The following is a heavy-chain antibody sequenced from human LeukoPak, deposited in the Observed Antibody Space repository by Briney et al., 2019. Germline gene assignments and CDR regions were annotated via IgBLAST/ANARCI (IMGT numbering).Heavy chain of an antibody. Sequence: ASVKVSCKASGYTFTSYDINWVRQATGQGLEWMGWMNPNSGNTGYAQKLQGRVTMTTDTSTSTAYMELRSLRSDDTAVYYCARDRGITARHFDYWGQGTLVTVSS. D-gene: IGHD3-10*01. CDR1: GYTFTSYD. CDR3: ARDRGITARHFDY. J-gene: IGHJ4*02. V-gene: IGHV1-8*02. CDR2: MNPNSGNT.